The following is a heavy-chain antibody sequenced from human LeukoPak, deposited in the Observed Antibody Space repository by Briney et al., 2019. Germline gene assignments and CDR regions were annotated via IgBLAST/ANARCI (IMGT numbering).Heavy chain of an antibody. CDR3: ARDRLPYGDELYFDY. CDR2: IIPIFGTA. J-gene: IGHJ4*02. D-gene: IGHD4-17*01. Sequence: GASVKVSCKASGGTFSSYAISWVRQAPGQGLEWMGGIIPIFGTANYAQKFQGRVTITTDESTSTAYMELSSLRSEDTAVYYCARDRLPYGDELYFDYWGQGTLVTVSS. CDR1: GGTFSSYA. V-gene: IGHV1-69*05.